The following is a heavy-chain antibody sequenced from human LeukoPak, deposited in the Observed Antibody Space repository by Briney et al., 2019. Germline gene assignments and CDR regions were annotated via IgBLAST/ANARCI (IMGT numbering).Heavy chain of an antibody. Sequence: SETLSLTCTVSGGSISSGGYYWSWIRQHPGKGLEWIGYIYYSGSTYYNPTLKSRVTISVDTSKNQFSLKLSSVTAADTAVYYCARRVVPAAKINWFDPWGQGTLVTVSS. CDR3: ARRVVPAAKINWFDP. V-gene: IGHV4-31*03. D-gene: IGHD2-2*01. J-gene: IGHJ5*02. CDR1: GGSISSGGYY. CDR2: IYYSGST.